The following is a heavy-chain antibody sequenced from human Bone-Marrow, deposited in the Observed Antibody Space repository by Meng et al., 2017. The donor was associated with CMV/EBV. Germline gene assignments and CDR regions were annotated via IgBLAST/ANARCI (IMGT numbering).Heavy chain of an antibody. Sequence: SETLSLTRTLPGGSIISGGYYWSWIRQHPGKGLEWIGYIYYSGSTYYNPSLKSRVTISEDTSKNPFSLKLSSLTAADTAVYYCARGTGELPSSNWFDPWGQGALVAVSS. V-gene: IGHV4-31*03. CDR1: GGSIISGGYY. CDR2: IYYSGST. CDR3: ARGTGELPSSNWFDP. D-gene: IGHD1-26*01. J-gene: IGHJ5*02.